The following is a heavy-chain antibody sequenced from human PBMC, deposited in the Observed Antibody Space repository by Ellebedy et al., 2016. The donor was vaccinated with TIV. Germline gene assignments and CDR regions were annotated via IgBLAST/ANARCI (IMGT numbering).Heavy chain of an antibody. Sequence: GESLKISCAASGFTFSTYSMNWVRQAPGKGLEWVSAISSSSSYIYYADSVKGRFTISRDNDKNSLYLQMDSLRAEDTAVYYCARTGYSSAWYASNWGQGTLVTVSS. J-gene: IGHJ4*02. V-gene: IGHV3-21*06. CDR3: ARTGYSSAWYASN. CDR1: GFTFSTYS. CDR2: ISSSSSYI. D-gene: IGHD6-19*01.